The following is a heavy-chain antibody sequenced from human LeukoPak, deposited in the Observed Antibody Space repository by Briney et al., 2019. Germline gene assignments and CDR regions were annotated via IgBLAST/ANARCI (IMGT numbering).Heavy chain of an antibody. J-gene: IGHJ4*02. CDR1: GLPFIRYA. Sequence: GGSLRLSCAASGLPFIRYAMSWVRPAPGKGLEWVSTISGSSGTTYYADSVKGRFTISRDNSKNTLYLQMNSLRADDTAVYYCAKELVVSNSGSAFDCWGQGTLVTVSS. CDR2: ISGSSGTT. D-gene: IGHD5-12*01. V-gene: IGHV3-23*01. CDR3: AKELVVSNSGSAFDC.